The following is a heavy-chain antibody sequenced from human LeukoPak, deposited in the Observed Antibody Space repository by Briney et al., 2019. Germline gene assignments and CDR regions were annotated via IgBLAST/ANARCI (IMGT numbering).Heavy chain of an antibody. CDR1: GYTFTGYY. J-gene: IGHJ4*02. D-gene: IGHD2-21*01. V-gene: IGHV1-2*02. CDR2: INPNSGGT. Sequence: ASVKVSCKASGYTFTGYYMHWVRQAPGQGLEWMGWINPNSGGTNYAQKFQGRVTLTRDMSTSTDYLELSSLRSEDTAVYYCATDMVGYCGDVTCYSEAYWGQGTLVTVSS. CDR3: ATDMVGYCGDVTCYSEAY.